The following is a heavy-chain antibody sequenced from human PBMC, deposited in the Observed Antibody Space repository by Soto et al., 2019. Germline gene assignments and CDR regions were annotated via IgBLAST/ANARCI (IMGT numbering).Heavy chain of an antibody. CDR3: AQRADYGDYGYFQH. J-gene: IGHJ1*01. D-gene: IGHD4-17*01. CDR1: GFSLSTSGVG. V-gene: IGHV2-5*01. CDR2: IYWNDDK. Sequence: QITLKESGPTLVKPTQTLTLTCTFSGFSLSTSGVGVGWIRQPPGKALEWLALIYWNDDKRYSPSLKSRLTITKDTSKNQVVLTMTNMDPVDTATYYCAQRADYGDYGYFQHWGQGTLVTVSS.